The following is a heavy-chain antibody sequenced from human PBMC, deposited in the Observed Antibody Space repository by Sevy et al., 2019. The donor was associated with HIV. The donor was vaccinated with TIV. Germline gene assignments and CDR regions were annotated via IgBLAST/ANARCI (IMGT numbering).Heavy chain of an antibody. CDR1: GFTVSTYT. D-gene: IGHD3-22*01. CDR3: AREAYYYDSREENWFDP. CDR2: ISRDRRTI. Sequence: GGSLRLSCVGSGFTVSTYTMHWVRQAPGKGLEWLSSISRDRRTIYYADSLKGRFTISRDNAKNSLYLQMNSLRDEDTAVYYCAREAYYYDSREENWFDPWGQGTLVTVSS. V-gene: IGHV3-48*02. J-gene: IGHJ5*02.